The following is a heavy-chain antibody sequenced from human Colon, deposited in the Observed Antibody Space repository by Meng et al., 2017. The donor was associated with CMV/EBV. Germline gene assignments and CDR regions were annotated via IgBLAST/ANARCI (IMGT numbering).Heavy chain of an antibody. CDR1: GYSFTTYG. Sequence: ASVKVSCKASGYSFTTYGIAWVRQAPGQGLEWMGWISGSNDYTNYTQNLQGRVTMTTDTSTNTAYMELRSLRSDDTAVYYCASVDRDLGSYYGMDVWGQGTTVIVSS. CDR3: ASVDRDLGSYYGMDV. CDR2: ISGSNDYT. J-gene: IGHJ6*02. V-gene: IGHV1-18*01. D-gene: IGHD5-24*01.